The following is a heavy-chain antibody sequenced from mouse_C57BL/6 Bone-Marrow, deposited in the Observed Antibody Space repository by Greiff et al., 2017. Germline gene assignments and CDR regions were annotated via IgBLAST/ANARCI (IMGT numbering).Heavy chain of an antibody. CDR3: AREDSYYYGSSPYWYCDV. V-gene: IGHV1-64*01. D-gene: IGHD1-1*01. CDR2: IHPNSGST. CDR1: GYTFTSYW. J-gene: IGHJ1*03. Sequence: VQLQQPGAELVKPGASVKLSCKASGYTFTSYWMHWVKQRPGQGLAWIGMIHPNSGSTNYNEKVKSKATLTVDKSSSTAYMQLSSLTSEDSAVYYCAREDSYYYGSSPYWYCDVWGTGTTVTVFS.